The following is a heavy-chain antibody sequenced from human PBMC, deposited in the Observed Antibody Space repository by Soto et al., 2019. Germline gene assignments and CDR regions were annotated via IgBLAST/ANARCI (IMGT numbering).Heavy chain of an antibody. V-gene: IGHV3-30*18. CDR1: GFTLSNYG. J-gene: IGHJ6*02. CDR2: ISFEGSNK. CDR3: AKGPRCSGGSCNSDGMDV. Sequence: GGSLRLSCAASGFTLSNYGMHWVRQPPGKGLEWVAVISFEGSNKYNADSVKGRFTISRDNSKNTLYLQMNSLRAEDTAVYYCAKGPRCSGGSCNSDGMDVWGQGTTVTVSS. D-gene: IGHD2-15*01.